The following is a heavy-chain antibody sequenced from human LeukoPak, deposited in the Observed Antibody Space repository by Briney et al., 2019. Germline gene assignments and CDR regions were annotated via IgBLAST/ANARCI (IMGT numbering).Heavy chain of an antibody. CDR2: INSDGSRT. CDR3: SKDLWWFVGHYGAFDI. Sequence: GGSLRLSCEASGFTLSSYWTHWVRPAPGKGLGWVSRINSDGSRTSYADSGKGRVTISRDNAKNTLYLQMNSLISEDTAVYYCSKDLWWFVGHYGAFDIGGRGTMVTVSS. CDR1: GFTLSSYW. J-gene: IGHJ3*02. V-gene: IGHV3-74*01. D-gene: IGHD4/OR15-4a*01.